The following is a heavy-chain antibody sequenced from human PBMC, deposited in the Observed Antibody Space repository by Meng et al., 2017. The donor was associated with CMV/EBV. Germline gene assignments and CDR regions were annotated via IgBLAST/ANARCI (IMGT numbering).Heavy chain of an antibody. CDR2: ISSSSSYI. D-gene: IGHD6-6*01. V-gene: IGHV3-21*01. J-gene: IGHJ4*02. CDR1: GFTFSSYS. Sequence: VQMVESGGGLVKPGGSLRLSCAASGFTFSSYSMNWVRQAPGKGLEWVSSISSSSSYIYYADSVKGRFTISRDNAKNSLYLQMNSLRAEDTAVYYCARVVAARRLYYFDYWGQGTLVTVSS. CDR3: ARVVAARRLYYFDY.